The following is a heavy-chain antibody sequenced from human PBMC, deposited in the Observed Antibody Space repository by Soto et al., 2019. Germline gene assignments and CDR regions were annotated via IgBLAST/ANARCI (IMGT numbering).Heavy chain of an antibody. CDR1: GFTLSSYW. CDR3: ARVYCSSTSCSYFDY. D-gene: IGHD2-2*01. V-gene: IGHV3-74*01. CDR2: IDRDGSDT. J-gene: IGHJ4*02. Sequence: PGGSLSLSCAGSGFTLSSYWMHWVRQAPGKGLVWVSRIDRDGSDTSYADSVKGRFTISRDNAKNTVHLQMNSLRAEDTSVYYCARVYCSSTSCSYFDYWSQGTLVTVSS.